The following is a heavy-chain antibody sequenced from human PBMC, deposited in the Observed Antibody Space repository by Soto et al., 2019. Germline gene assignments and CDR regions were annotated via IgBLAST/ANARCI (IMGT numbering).Heavy chain of an antibody. CDR1: GGSISSGDYY. Sequence: PSETLSLTCTVSGGSISSGDYYWSWIRQPPGKGLEWIGYIYYSGSTYYNPSLKSRVTISVDTSKNQFSLKLSSVTAADTAVYYCARDPIAAAGKFDYWGQGTLVPVSS. CDR3: ARDPIAAAGKFDY. D-gene: IGHD6-13*01. V-gene: IGHV4-30-4*01. J-gene: IGHJ4*02. CDR2: IYYSGST.